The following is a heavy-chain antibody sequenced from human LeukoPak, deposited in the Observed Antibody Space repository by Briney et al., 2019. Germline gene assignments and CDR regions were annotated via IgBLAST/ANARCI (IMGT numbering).Heavy chain of an antibody. CDR1: GGSISSGGYY. V-gene: IGHV4-31*03. Sequence: SETLSLTCTVSGGSISSGGYYWSWSRQHPGKGLEWIGYIYYSGSTYYNPSLKSRVTISVDTSKNQFSLKLSSVTAADTAVYYCARAEDSSGYHFQVDAFDIWGQGTMVTVSS. CDR3: ARAEDSSGYHFQVDAFDI. D-gene: IGHD3-22*01. CDR2: IYYSGST. J-gene: IGHJ3*02.